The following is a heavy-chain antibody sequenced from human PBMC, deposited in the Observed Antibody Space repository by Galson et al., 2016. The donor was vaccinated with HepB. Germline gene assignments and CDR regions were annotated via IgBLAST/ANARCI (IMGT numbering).Heavy chain of an antibody. Sequence: SLRLSCAASGFIFKSYAMTWVRQAPGRGLEWVSTIRPGGSSTYYANSVNARFTISRDISKNTLYLQMNSLRAEDTAIYYCAKGLVDNGDVPIDYWGQGTLVTVSS. D-gene: IGHD4/OR15-4a*01. V-gene: IGHV3-23*01. CDR3: AKGLVDNGDVPIDY. CDR2: IRPGGSST. CDR1: GFIFKSYA. J-gene: IGHJ4*02.